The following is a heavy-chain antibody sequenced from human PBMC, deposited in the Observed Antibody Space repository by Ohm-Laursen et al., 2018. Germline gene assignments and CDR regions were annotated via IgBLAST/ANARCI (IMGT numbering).Heavy chain of an antibody. V-gene: IGHV1-8*01. CDR3: ARAVRYQLLSDP. D-gene: IGHD4-23*01. Sequence: ASVKVSCKASGYTFSSYDIIWVRQASGQGPEWMGWMNPNSHNTGYARKFRGRVSITSDSSISTAYMELYSLTSEDTATYYCARAVRYQLLSDPWGQGTLVTVSS. CDR2: MNPNSHNT. CDR1: GYTFSSYD. J-gene: IGHJ5*02.